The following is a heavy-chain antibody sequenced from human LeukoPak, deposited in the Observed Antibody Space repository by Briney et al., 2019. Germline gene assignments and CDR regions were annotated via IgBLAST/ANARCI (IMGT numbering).Heavy chain of an antibody. D-gene: IGHD1-26*01. V-gene: IGHV3-30-3*01. CDR1: GFTFSSCA. CDR3: ARVHGIKGYYYYYYGMDV. CDR2: ISYDGSNK. Sequence: GRSLRLSCAASGFTFSSCAMHWVRQAPGKGLEWVAVISYDGSNKYYADSVKGRFTISRDNSKNTLYLQMNSLRAEDTAVYYCARVHGIKGYYYYYYGMDVWGQGTTVTVSS. J-gene: IGHJ6*02.